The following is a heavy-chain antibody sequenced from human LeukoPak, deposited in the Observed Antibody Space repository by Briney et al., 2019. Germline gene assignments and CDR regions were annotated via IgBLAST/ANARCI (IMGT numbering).Heavy chain of an antibody. CDR3: ARDNSGSYYADAFDI. CDR1: GYTFTSYG. J-gene: IGHJ3*02. V-gene: IGHV1-18*01. CDR2: ISAYNGNT. Sequence: ASVKVSCKASGYTFTSYGISWVRQAPGQGLEWMGWISAYNGNTNYAQKLQGRVTMTTDTSTSTAYMELRSLRSDDTAVYYGARDNSGSYYADAFDIWGQGTMVTVSS. D-gene: IGHD1-26*01.